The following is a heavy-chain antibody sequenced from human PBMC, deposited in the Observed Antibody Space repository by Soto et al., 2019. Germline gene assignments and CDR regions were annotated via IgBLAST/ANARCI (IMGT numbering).Heavy chain of an antibody. CDR2: ISGSGGST. Sequence: GGSLRLSCAASGFTFSSYAMSWVRQAPGKGLEWVSAISGSGGSTYYADSVKGRFTISRDNSKNTLYLQMNSLRAEDTAVYYCAKDSRIVVVPEPCDYWGQGTLVTVSS. V-gene: IGHV3-23*01. D-gene: IGHD2-2*01. CDR1: GFTFSSYA. J-gene: IGHJ4*02. CDR3: AKDSRIVVVPEPCDY.